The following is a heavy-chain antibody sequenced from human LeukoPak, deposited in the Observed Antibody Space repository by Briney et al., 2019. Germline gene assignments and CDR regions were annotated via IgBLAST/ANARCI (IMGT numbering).Heavy chain of an antibody. CDR2: ISSSSSYI. CDR1: GFTFSSYS. Sequence: GGSLRLSCAASGFTFSSYSMNWVRQAPGKGLEWVSSISSSSSYIYYADSVKGRFTISRDNAKNSLYLQMNSLGAEDTAVYYCAREIQYSYAQRPYYYYGMDVWGQGTTVTVSS. D-gene: IGHD5-18*01. J-gene: IGHJ6*02. V-gene: IGHV3-21*01. CDR3: AREIQYSYAQRPYYYYGMDV.